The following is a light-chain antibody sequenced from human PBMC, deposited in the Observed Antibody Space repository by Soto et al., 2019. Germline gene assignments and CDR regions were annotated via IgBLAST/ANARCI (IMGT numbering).Light chain of an antibody. CDR2: KAS. CDR1: QSISSW. CDR3: QQYNSYPTT. J-gene: IGKJ1*01. V-gene: IGKV1-5*03. Sequence: DIQMTQAPSTLSASVGDRVTITCRASQSISSWLAWYQQKPGKAPKLLIYKASSLESGVPSRFSGSGSGTEFTLTVSSLQPDDFATYYSQQYNSYPTTFGQGTKVDIK.